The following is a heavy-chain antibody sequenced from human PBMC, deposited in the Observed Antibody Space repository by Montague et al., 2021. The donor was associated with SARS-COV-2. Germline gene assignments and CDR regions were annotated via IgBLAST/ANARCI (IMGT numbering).Heavy chain of an antibody. D-gene: IGHD3-9*01. CDR1: GGSISSYY. CDR2: IYYSGST. Sequence: SETLSLTCTVSGGSISSYYWSWIRQPPGKGLEWIGYIYYSGSTNYNPSLKSRVTISVDTSKNQFSLKLSSVTAADTAAYYCARVVLRSFVWLVLGGGYFDYWGQGTLVTVSA. V-gene: IGHV4-59*12. CDR3: ARVVLRSFVWLVLGGGYFDY. J-gene: IGHJ4*02.